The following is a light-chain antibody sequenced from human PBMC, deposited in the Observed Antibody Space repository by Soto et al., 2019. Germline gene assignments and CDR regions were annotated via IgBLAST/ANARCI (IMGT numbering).Light chain of an antibody. CDR2: DVR. CDR3: CSYAVRV. CDR1: SSDVGGYNY. J-gene: IGLJ3*02. Sequence: QSALTQPRSVSGSPGQSVTISCTGTSSDVGGYNYVSWYQHHPGKAPKLMIYDVRKRPSGVPDRFSGSKSGNTASLTISGLQGEDEADYYCCSYAVRVFGGGTKLTVL. V-gene: IGLV2-11*01.